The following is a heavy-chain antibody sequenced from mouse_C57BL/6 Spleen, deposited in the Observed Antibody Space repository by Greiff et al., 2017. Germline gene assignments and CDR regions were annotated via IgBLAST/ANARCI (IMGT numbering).Heavy chain of an antibody. J-gene: IGHJ4*01. CDR3: ARSYYSNYAGAMDY. CDR2: IHPNSGST. D-gene: IGHD2-5*01. Sequence: VKLMESGAELVKPGASVKLSCKASGYTFTSYWMHWVKQRPGQGLEWIGMIHPNSGSTNYNEKFKSKATLTVDKSSSTAYMQLSSLTSEDSAVYYCARSYYSNYAGAMDYWGQGTSVTVSS. CDR1: GYTFTSYW. V-gene: IGHV1-64*01.